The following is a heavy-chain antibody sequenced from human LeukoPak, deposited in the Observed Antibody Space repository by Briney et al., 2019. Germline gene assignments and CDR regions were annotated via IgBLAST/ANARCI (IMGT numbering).Heavy chain of an antibody. J-gene: IGHJ4*02. CDR2: INPNSGGT. D-gene: IGHD6-19*01. CDR3: ARGYSSGWYYFDY. V-gene: IGHV1-2*02. Sequence: ASVEVSCKASGYTFTGYYMHWVRQAPGQGLEWMGWINPNSGGTNYAQKFQGRVTMTRDTSISTAYMELSRLRSDDTAVYYCARGYSSGWYYFDYWGQGTLVTVSS. CDR1: GYTFTGYY.